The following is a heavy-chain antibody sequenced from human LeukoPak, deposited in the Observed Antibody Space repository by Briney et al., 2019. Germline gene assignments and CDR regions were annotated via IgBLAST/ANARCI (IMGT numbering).Heavy chain of an antibody. CDR1: GFTFSDYW. CDR2: MKQDGREK. V-gene: IGHV3-7*01. Sequence: GGSLRLACVASGFTFSDYWITWVRQAPGKGLEWVANMKQDGREKWYVDSEKGRFTISRDNAKNSLYLQMNSLRAEDTAVYYCARGAGVFDYWGQGTLVTVSS. J-gene: IGHJ4*02. CDR3: ARGAGVFDY. D-gene: IGHD3-10*01.